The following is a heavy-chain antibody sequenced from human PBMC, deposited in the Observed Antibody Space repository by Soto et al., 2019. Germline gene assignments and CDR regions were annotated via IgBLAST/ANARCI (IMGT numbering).Heavy chain of an antibody. D-gene: IGHD1-26*01. CDR3: ARVDRRYSGSYFGFYYYLSVLDV. Sequence: RCMRKITGKGLEWTGSIAPSDSYTNYSPSFQGQVTISADKSISTAYLQWSSLKASDTAMYYCARVDRRYSGSYFGFYYYLSVLDVLRKRTTDTGSS. V-gene: IGHV5-10-1*04. J-gene: IGHJ6*04. CDR2: IAPSDSYT.